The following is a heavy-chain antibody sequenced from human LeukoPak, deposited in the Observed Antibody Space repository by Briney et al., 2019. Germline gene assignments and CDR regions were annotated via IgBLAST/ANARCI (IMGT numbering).Heavy chain of an antibody. CDR3: ARVNYYALDH. Sequence: PGGSLRLSCTASGFTFSTYSMIWVRQAPGKGLEWVSYIRSSSSTIYYADSVQGRFTISRDNAENSLYLQMNSLRDEDTAVYYCARVNYYALDHWGQGTLVTVSS. CDR2: IRSSSSTI. J-gene: IGHJ5*02. V-gene: IGHV3-48*02. D-gene: IGHD3-10*01. CDR1: GFTFSTYS.